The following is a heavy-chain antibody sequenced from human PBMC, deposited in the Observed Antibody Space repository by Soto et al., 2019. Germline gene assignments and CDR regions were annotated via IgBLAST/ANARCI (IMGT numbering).Heavy chain of an antibody. CDR3: ARGAWSGSYYYYYGMDV. CDR2: IIPIFGTA. Sequence: QVQLVQSGAEVKKPGSSVKVSCKASGGTFSSYAISWVRQAPGQGLEWMGGIIPIFGTANYAQKFQGRVTITADESTSTADMELSSLRSEDTAVYYCARGAWSGSYYYYYGMDVWGQGTTVTVSS. CDR1: GGTFSSYA. D-gene: IGHD3-3*01. V-gene: IGHV1-69*01. J-gene: IGHJ6*02.